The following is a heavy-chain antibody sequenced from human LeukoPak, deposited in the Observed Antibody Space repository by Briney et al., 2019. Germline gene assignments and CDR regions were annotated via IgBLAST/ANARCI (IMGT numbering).Heavy chain of an antibody. D-gene: IGHD6-13*01. CDR3: ARGIAAAGTEG. Sequence: GGSLRLSCAASGFTFSSYSMNWVRQAPGKGLEWVSSISSSSYIYYADSVKGRFTISRDNAKNSLYLQMNSLRAEDTAVYYCARGIAAAGTEGWGQGTLVTVSS. CDR2: ISSSSYI. V-gene: IGHV3-21*01. CDR1: GFTFSSYS. J-gene: IGHJ4*02.